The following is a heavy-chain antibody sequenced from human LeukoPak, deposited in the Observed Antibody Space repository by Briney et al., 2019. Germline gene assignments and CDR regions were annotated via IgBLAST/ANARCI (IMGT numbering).Heavy chain of an antibody. V-gene: IGHV1-18*01. CDR2: ISAYNGNT. Sequence: ASVKVSCKASGYTFTSYGISWVRQAPGQGLEWMGWISAYNGNTNYAQKLQGRVTMTTDTSTSTAYMELRSLRSGDTAVYYCARESMRYYYDSSGYYPFDYWGQGTLVTVSS. D-gene: IGHD3-22*01. CDR1: GYTFTSYG. J-gene: IGHJ4*02. CDR3: ARESMRYYYDSSGYYPFDY.